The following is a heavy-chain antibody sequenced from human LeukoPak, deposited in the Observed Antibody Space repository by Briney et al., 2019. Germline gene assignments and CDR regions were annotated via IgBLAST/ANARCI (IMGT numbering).Heavy chain of an antibody. CDR2: INLDGFTA. Sequence: GGSLRLSCVGSGFTFSSSWMHWVRQSPGKGLVWVSCINLDGFTAYADAVNGRFTISRDNAKNTLYMQMNSLRVEDTAVYYCARVASGWSHFDYWGQGTLVTVSS. CDR1: GFTFSSSW. CDR3: ARVASGWSHFDY. V-gene: IGHV3-74*01. J-gene: IGHJ4*02. D-gene: IGHD6-19*01.